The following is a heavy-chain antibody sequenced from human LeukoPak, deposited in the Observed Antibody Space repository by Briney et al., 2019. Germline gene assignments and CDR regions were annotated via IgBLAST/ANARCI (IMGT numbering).Heavy chain of an antibody. CDR2: ISAYNGNT. CDR1: GYTFTSYG. Sequence: ASVKVSCKASGYTFTSYGISWVRQAPGQGLEWMGWISAYNGNTNYAQKLQGRVTMTTDTSTSTAYTELRSLRSDDTAVYYCARVLGHYYDSSGYYLNWFDPWGQGTLVTVSS. V-gene: IGHV1-18*04. J-gene: IGHJ5*02. CDR3: ARVLGHYYDSSGYYLNWFDP. D-gene: IGHD3-22*01.